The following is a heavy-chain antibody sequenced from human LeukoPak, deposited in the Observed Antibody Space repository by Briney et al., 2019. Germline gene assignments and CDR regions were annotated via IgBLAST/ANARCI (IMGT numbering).Heavy chain of an antibody. CDR2: INHSGST. D-gene: IGHD5/OR15-5a*01. J-gene: IGHJ4*02. V-gene: IGHV4-34*01. Sequence: SETLSLTCTVSGGSVRSDTYYWSWIRQPPGKGLEWIGEINHSGSTNYNPSLKSRVTISVDTSKNQFSLKLSSVTAADTAVYYCARSVAGPYFDYWGQGTLVTVSS. CDR3: ARSVAGPYFDY. CDR1: GGSVRSDTYY.